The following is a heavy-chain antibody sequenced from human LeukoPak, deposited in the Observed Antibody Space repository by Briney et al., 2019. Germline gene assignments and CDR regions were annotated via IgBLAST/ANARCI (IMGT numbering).Heavy chain of an antibody. CDR2: TYYRSDWYS. V-gene: IGHV6-1*01. J-gene: IGHJ4*02. Sequence: SQTLSLTCAISGDRASNDSAAWHWIRQSPSRGLEWLGRTYYRSDWYSDYAVSVKSRVSITPDTAKNQITLQLNSVTPEDTAMSYCAREGSYFDYWGQGTLVTVSS. CDR1: GDRASNDSAA. CDR3: AREGSYFDY.